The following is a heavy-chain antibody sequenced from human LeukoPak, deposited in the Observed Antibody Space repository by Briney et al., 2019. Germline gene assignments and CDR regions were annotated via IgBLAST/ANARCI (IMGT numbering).Heavy chain of an antibody. Sequence: GGSLRLSCTASGFTFGDYAMSWVRKAPGKGLEWVGFIRSKAYGGTTEYAASVKGRFTISRDDSKSIAYLQLNSLKTEDTAVYYCTSSFGQLSFFDSWGQGTLVTVSS. CDR3: TSSFGQLSFFDS. J-gene: IGHJ4*02. D-gene: IGHD3-10*01. CDR1: GFTFGDYA. CDR2: IRSKAYGGTT. V-gene: IGHV3-49*04.